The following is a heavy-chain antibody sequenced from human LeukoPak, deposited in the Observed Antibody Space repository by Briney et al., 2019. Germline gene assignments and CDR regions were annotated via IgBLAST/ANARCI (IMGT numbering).Heavy chain of an antibody. D-gene: IGHD1-1*01. CDR3: AKSTYNWFFDY. J-gene: IGHJ4*02. V-gene: IGHV3-9*01. CDR2: ISWNSGSI. CDR1: GFTFDDYA. Sequence: GGSLRLSCAASGFTFDDYAMHWVRQAPGKGLEWVSGISWNSGSIGYADSVKGRFTISRDSAKNSLYLQMNSLRAEDTALYYCAKSTYNWFFDYWGQGILVTVSS.